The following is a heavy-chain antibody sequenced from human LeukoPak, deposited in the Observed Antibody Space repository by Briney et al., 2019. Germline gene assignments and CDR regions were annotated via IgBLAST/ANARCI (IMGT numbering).Heavy chain of an antibody. D-gene: IGHD5-18*01. Sequence: SETLSLTCTVSGGSISSSSYYWGWIRQPPGKGLEWIGEINHSGSTNYNPSLKSRVTISVDTSKNQFSLKLSSVTAADTAVYYCARLGRMELWQTPGLDYWGQGTLVTVSS. V-gene: IGHV4-39*07. CDR3: ARLGRMELWQTPGLDY. CDR2: INHSGST. CDR1: GGSISSSSYY. J-gene: IGHJ4*02.